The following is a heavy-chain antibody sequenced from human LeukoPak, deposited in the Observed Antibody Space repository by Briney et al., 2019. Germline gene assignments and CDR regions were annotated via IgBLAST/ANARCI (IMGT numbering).Heavy chain of an antibody. CDR1: GGTFSSYA. V-gene: IGHV1-69*13. D-gene: IGHD2-2*01. J-gene: IGHJ3*02. Sequence: SVKVSCXASGGTFSSYAISWVRQAPGQGLEWMGGIIPIFGTANYAQKFQGRVTITADESTSTAYMELSSLRSEDTAVYYCAECSSTSCYFGNILNMAFDIWGQGTMVTVSS. CDR2: IIPIFGTA. CDR3: AECSSTSCYFGNILNMAFDI.